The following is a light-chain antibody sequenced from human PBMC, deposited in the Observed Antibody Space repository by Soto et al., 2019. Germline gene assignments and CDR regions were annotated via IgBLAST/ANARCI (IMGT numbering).Light chain of an antibody. CDR2: WAS. Sequence: DIVMTQSPDSLAVSLGERATINCESSQSVLYSSNNKNYLAWHQQKPGQPPKLLIYWASTRESGVPDRFSGSGSGTDFTLTISSLQAEDVAVYYCQQYYSTPLTFGGGTKVEIK. CDR1: QSVLYSSNNKNY. CDR3: QQYYSTPLT. J-gene: IGKJ4*01. V-gene: IGKV4-1*01.